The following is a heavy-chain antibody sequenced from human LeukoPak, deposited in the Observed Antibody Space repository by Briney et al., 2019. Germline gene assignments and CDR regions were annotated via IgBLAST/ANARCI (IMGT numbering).Heavy chain of an antibody. J-gene: IGHJ4*02. V-gene: IGHV3-23*01. CDR1: GFTFCSYA. CDR3: AKDLRESSSWYVDY. Sequence: RGSLRLSCPASGFTFCSYAIYWVCQAPGKGLECVSGISGRGGISYFADSVKGRFTISRDNSKNTVYLQMNSLRAEDTAVYYCAKDLRESSSWYVDYWGQGTLVTVSS. D-gene: IGHD6-13*01. CDR2: ISGRGGIS.